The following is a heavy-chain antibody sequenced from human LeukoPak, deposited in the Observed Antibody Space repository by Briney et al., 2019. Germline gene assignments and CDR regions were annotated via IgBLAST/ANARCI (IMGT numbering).Heavy chain of an antibody. CDR1: GGSFSGYY. V-gene: IGHV4-34*01. J-gene: IGHJ5*02. CDR3: ARGLGFDP. CDR2: INHSGST. Sequence: SETLSLTCAVYGGSFSGYYWSWIHHPPGKGLEWIEEINHSGSTNYNPSLKCRVTISVDTSKNQFSLKLSSVTAADTAVYYCARGLGFDPWGQGTLVTVSS.